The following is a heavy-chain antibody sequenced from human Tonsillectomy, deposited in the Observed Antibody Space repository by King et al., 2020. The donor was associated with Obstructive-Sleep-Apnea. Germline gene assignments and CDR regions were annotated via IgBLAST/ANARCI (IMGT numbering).Heavy chain of an antibody. J-gene: IGHJ6*02. CDR1: GGFISSSTYY. CDR3: AREGYYYGSGRTESGVDV. CDR2: IYYTGST. D-gene: IGHD3-10*01. Sequence: LQLQESGPGLVKPSETLSLTCTVSGGFISSSTYYWDWIRQPPGKGLEWIGNIYYTGSTHYNPSLKSRVTILVDTSKNQFSLRLSSVTAADTAVYYCAREGYYYGSGRTESGVDVWGQGTTVTVSS. V-gene: IGHV4-39*07.